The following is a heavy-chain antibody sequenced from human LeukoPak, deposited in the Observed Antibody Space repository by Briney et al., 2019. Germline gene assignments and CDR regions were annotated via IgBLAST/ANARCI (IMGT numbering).Heavy chain of an antibody. CDR2: INHSGSL. Sequence: NPSETLSLTCAVSGGSFSGYYWSWIRQPPGKGLEWIGEINHSGSLNYNASLKSRVSISADTSKNQFSLKLTSVTASGTAVYYCARESGGTGHWGQGTLVTVSS. V-gene: IGHV4-34*01. J-gene: IGHJ4*02. CDR1: GGSFSGYY. CDR3: ARESGGTGH. D-gene: IGHD3/OR15-3a*01.